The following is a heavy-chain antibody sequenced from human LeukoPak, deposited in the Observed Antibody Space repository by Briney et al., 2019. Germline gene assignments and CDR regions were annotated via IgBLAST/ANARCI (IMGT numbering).Heavy chain of an antibody. CDR2: IYYSGST. Sequence: PSQTLSLTCTVSGGSISSGGYYWSWIRQHPGKGLEWIGYIYYSGSTYYNPSLKSRVTISVDTSKNQFSLKLSSVTAADTAVYYCARRRRLRFAHPGMTTIDYWGQGTLVTVSS. CDR3: ARRRRLRFAHPGMTTIDY. D-gene: IGHD3-3*01. V-gene: IGHV4-31*03. CDR1: GGSISSGGYY. J-gene: IGHJ4*02.